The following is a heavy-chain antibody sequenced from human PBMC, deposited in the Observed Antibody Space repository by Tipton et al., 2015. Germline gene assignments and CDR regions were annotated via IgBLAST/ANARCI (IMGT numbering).Heavy chain of an antibody. Sequence: TLSLTCTVSGGSISTYYWSWIRQPAGKGLEWIGHIYISGSTNYNPSLKSRVTMSVDASKNQFSLKLSSVSAADTAVYYCARRGWSLPFDYWGQGTLVTVSS. CDR1: GGSISTYY. CDR3: ARRGWSLPFDY. J-gene: IGHJ4*02. D-gene: IGHD4-23*01. CDR2: IYISGST. V-gene: IGHV4-4*07.